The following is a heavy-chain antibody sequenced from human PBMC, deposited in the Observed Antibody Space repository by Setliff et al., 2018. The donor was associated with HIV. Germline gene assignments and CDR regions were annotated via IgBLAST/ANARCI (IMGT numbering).Heavy chain of an antibody. CDR1: GFAVNDAW. V-gene: IGHV3-15*01. CDR3: AWEKQVFYGLDV. D-gene: IGHD1-26*01. CDR2: LKSKASGGTT. J-gene: IGHJ6*02. Sequence: SCVVSGFAVNDAWMTWVRQGPGKGLEWIARLKSKASGGTTDYAAAAKGRFTISRDDSKSTLYLQINSLKIEDTAVYYCAWEKQVFYGLDVWGQGTTVTVSS.